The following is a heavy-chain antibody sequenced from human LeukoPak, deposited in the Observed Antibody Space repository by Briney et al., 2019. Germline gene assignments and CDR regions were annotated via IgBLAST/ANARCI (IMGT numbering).Heavy chain of an antibody. CDR1: GGSFSGYY. V-gene: IGHV4-34*01. CDR2: INHSGST. D-gene: IGHD6-6*01. J-gene: IGHJ3*02. CDR3: ARSRSSSSSLRAFDI. Sequence: SETLSLTCAVYGGSFSGYYWSWIRQPPGKGLEWIGEINHSGSTNYNPSLKSRVTISVDTSKNQFSLKLSSVTAADTAVYYCARSRSSSSSLRAFDIWGQGTMVTVSS.